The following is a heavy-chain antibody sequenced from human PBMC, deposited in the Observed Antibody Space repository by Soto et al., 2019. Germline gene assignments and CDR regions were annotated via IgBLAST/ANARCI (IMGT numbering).Heavy chain of an antibody. CDR2: INHGGST. Sequence: QVQLQQWGAGRLKPSETLSLTCAVYGVSFNDYYWSWVRQPPGKGLEWIGEINHGGSTNYSPSLRSRVTISVDASRNQFSLKLSSVTAVDTAVYYCAGFFGYRHGPVDPWGQGTLVTVSS. CDR3: AGFFGYRHGPVDP. V-gene: IGHV4-34*01. CDR1: GVSFNDYY. D-gene: IGHD3-3*01. J-gene: IGHJ5*02.